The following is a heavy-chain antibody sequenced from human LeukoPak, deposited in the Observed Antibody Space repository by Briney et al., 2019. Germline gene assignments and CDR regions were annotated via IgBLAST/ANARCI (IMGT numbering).Heavy chain of an antibody. V-gene: IGHV4-34*01. CDR2: INHSGST. CDR3: ARGPSLNSSSSIKPFDY. D-gene: IGHD6-6*01. CDR1: GGSFSGYY. J-gene: IGHJ4*02. Sequence: SETLSLTCAVYGGSFSGYYRSWIRQPPGKGLEWIGEINHSGSTNYNPSLKSRVTISVDTSKNQFSLKLSSVTAADTAVYYCARGPSLNSSSSIKPFDYWGQGTLVTVSS.